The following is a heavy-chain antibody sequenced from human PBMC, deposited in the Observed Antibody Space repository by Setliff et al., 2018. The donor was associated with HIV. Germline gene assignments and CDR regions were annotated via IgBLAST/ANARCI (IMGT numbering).Heavy chain of an antibody. CDR2: INQSGST. D-gene: IGHD3-3*01. Sequence: PSETLSLTCAVYGRSLSGYYWSWIRQPPGKGLEWIGEINQSGSTNYNPSLKSRVTISVDTSKNQFSLKLISVTAADTAVYYCARGGNPTYYDFWSGNYMLKYYYYYMDVWGKGTTVTVSS. CDR3: ARGGNPTYYDFWSGNYMLKYYYYYMDV. J-gene: IGHJ6*03. CDR1: GRSLSGYY. V-gene: IGHV4-34*01.